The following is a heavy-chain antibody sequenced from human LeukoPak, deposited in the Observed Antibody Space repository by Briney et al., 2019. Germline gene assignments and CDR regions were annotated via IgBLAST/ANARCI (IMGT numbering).Heavy chain of an antibody. CDR3: AKDRVQTPLKY. CDR2: IYSGGST. J-gene: IGHJ4*02. D-gene: IGHD3-10*01. Sequence: GGSLRLSCAASGFTVSSNYMSCVRQAPGKGLEWVSVIYSGGSTFYADSVKGRFTISRDNSKNTLYLQMNSLRAEDTAVYYCAKDRVQTPLKYWGQGTLVTVSS. CDR1: GFTVSSNY. V-gene: IGHV3-53*01.